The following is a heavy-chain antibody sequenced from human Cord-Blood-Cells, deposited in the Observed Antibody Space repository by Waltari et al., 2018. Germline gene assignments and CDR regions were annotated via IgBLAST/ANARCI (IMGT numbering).Heavy chain of an antibody. CDR1: GGTFSSYA. J-gene: IGHJ6*02. Sequence: QVQLVQSGAEVKKPGSSVKVSCKASGGTFSSYAISWVRQAPGQGLEWMGGIIHIFGTANYAQKFQGRVTITADESTSTAYMELSSLRSEDTAVYYCARGGSGSYYNYYYGMDVWGQGTTVTVSS. D-gene: IGHD3-10*01. CDR2: IIHIFGTA. V-gene: IGHV1-69*01. CDR3: ARGGSGSYYNYYYGMDV.